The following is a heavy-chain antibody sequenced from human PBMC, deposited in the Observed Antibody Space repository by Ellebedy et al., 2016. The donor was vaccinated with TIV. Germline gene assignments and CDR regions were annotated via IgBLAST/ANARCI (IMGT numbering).Heavy chain of an antibody. J-gene: IGHJ3*02. CDR1: GFTVSSNY. Sequence: GESLKISCAASGFTVSSNYMSWVRQAPGKGLEWVSAISGSGGSTYYADSVKGRFTISRDNAKNSLYLQMNSLRAEDTAVYYCARESEGIAVAGTLEDAFDIWGQGTMVTVSS. CDR2: ISGSGGST. D-gene: IGHD6-19*01. V-gene: IGHV3-23*01. CDR3: ARESEGIAVAGTLEDAFDI.